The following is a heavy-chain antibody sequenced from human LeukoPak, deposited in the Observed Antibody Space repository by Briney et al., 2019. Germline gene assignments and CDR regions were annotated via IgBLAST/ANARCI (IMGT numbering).Heavy chain of an antibody. CDR2: INTDGSST. D-gene: IGHD6-13*01. V-gene: IGHV3-74*01. Sequence: GGSLRLSCAASGFTFSSYCMHWVRQAPGKGLVWVSRINTDGSSTSYADSVKGRFTISRDNAKNTLYLQMNSLRAEDTAVYYCARGSSSSWYPFDYWGQGTLVTVSS. CDR3: ARGSSSSWYPFDY. CDR1: GFTFSSYC. J-gene: IGHJ4*02.